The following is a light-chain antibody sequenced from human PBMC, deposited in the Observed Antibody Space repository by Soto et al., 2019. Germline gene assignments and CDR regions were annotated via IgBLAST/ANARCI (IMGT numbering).Light chain of an antibody. CDR3: QQADSFPLN. V-gene: IGKV1D-12*01. CDR1: QDISTL. CDR2: GAS. J-gene: IGKJ4*01. Sequence: DIQMTQSPSSVSASIGDTVTITCRASQDISTLLAWYQQKPGKAPKLLIYGASTLESGVPSRFSGRGSGTDFTLTISSLQHEDFATYFCQQADSFPLNFGGGTKVDIK.